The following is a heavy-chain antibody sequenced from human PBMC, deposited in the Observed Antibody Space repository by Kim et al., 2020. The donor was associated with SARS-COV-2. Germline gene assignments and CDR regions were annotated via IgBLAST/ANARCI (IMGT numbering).Heavy chain of an antibody. V-gene: IGHV1-46*01. Sequence: ASVKVSCKASGYTFTSYYMHWVRQAPGQGLEWMGIINPSGGSTSYAQKFQGRVTMTRDTSTSTVYMELSSLRSEDTAVYYCARAGIAVAGTRKGCFQHWGQGTLVTVSS. CDR3: ARAGIAVAGTRKGCFQH. D-gene: IGHD6-19*01. J-gene: IGHJ1*01. CDR2: INPSGGST. CDR1: GYTFTSYY.